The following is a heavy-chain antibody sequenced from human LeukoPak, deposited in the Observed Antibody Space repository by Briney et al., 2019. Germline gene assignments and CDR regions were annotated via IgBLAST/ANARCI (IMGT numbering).Heavy chain of an antibody. CDR3: AKRRNYDSTGYFE. CDR2: IYYSGRT. J-gene: IGHJ1*01. Sequence: RPSETLSLTCTVSGGFISSSSDYWGWIRQPPGKGLEWIGDIYYSGRTYYNPSLRNRVSIFLDTSLNDISLTLSLLTAADTPVAYCAKRRNYDSTGYFEWGRGSLVIVSS. CDR1: GGFISSSSDY. V-gene: IGHV4-39*02. D-gene: IGHD3-22*01.